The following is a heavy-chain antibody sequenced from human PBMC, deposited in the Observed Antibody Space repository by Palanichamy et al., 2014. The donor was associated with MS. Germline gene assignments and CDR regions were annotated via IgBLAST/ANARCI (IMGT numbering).Heavy chain of an antibody. J-gene: IGHJ3*02. CDR2: ISGRGSPI. CDR3: ARDSCGGDCYWANAFDI. Sequence: DVQLVESGGGLVQPGGSLRLSCAASGFAFSSYEMSWVRQTPGKGLEWVSYISGRGSPIYYADSVRGRFTISRDNAKNLLFLQMNSLRAADTAVYYCARDSCGGDCYWANAFDIWGQGTMVTVSS. CDR1: GFAFSSYE. V-gene: IGHV3-48*03. D-gene: IGHD2-21*02.